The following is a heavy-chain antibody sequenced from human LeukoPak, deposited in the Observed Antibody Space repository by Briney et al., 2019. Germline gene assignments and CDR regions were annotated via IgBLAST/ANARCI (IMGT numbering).Heavy chain of an antibody. Sequence: GGSLRLSCAASGFTFSSYAMHWVRQAPGKGLEWVAVISYDGSNKYYADSVKGRFTISRDNSKNTLYLQMNSLRAEDTAVYYCARGNRRGVRGVISGIWGQGTMVTVSS. CDR1: GFTFSSYA. CDR3: ARGNRRGVRGVISGI. CDR2: ISYDGSNK. V-gene: IGHV3-30-3*01. J-gene: IGHJ3*02. D-gene: IGHD3-10*01.